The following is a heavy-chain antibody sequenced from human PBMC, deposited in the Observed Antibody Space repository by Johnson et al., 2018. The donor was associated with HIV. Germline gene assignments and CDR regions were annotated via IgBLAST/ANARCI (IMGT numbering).Heavy chain of an antibody. CDR3: ASGVSEMDAFDI. CDR1: GFTFSSYW. CDR2: ISYDGSNN. D-gene: IGHD5-24*01. Sequence: QVQLVESGGGLVQPGGSLRLSCAASGFTFSSYWMHWVRQAPGKGLEWVAVISYDGSNNYYADPVKGRFTISRDNSKNTLYLQMNSLRAEDTAVYYCASGVSEMDAFDIWGQGTMVTVSS. V-gene: IGHV3-30*03. J-gene: IGHJ3*02.